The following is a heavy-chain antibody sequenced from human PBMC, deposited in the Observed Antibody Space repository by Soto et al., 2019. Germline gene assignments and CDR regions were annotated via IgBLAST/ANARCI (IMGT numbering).Heavy chain of an antibody. J-gene: IGHJ6*03. CDR2: ISYDGGDK. Sequence: GGSLRLSCAASGFTFSTYGMHWVRQAPGKGLEWVALISYDGGDKYYADSVKGRFTISRDNSKNTLYLQMNSLRPEDTAVYSCAKDDTYYMDVWGKGTTVTVSS. V-gene: IGHV3-30*18. CDR1: GFTFSTYG. CDR3: AKDDTYYMDV.